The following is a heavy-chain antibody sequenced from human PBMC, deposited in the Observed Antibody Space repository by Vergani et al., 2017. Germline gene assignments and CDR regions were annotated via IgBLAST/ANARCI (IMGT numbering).Heavy chain of an antibody. CDR3: PRSQGDYWYFDL. CDR1: GGSISSYY. CDR2: NYYSGST. V-gene: IGHV4-59*08. D-gene: IGHD2-21*01. Sequence: QVQLQESGPGLVKPSETLSLTCTVSGGSISSYYWNWIRPPPGKGLEWIGYNYYSGSTNSNPSLESRVTISVDTPKNRFSLNLTSVTATDTAVYYCPRSQGDYWYFDLWGPGSLVTVSS. J-gene: IGHJ2*01.